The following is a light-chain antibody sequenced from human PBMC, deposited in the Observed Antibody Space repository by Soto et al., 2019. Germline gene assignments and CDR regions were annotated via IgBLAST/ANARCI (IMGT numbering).Light chain of an antibody. V-gene: IGLV2-8*01. CDR2: EVS. Sequence: QSALTQPPSASGSPGQSVTISCTGTSSDVGGYNYVSWYQQHPGKAPKLMIYEVSKRPSGVPDRFSGSKSGNTASLTVSGLQAADEADYYCSSYAGSHNLVFGGGTKVTVL. J-gene: IGLJ2*01. CDR1: SSDVGGYNY. CDR3: SSYAGSHNLV.